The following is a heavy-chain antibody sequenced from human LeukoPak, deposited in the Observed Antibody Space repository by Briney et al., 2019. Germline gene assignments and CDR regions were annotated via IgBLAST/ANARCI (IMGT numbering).Heavy chain of an antibody. J-gene: IGHJ4*02. CDR2: ISASGDTT. D-gene: IGHD3-10*01. V-gene: IGHV3-23*01. CDR1: GFTFSSYA. Sequence: GGSLRLSCAASGFTFSSYAMNWVRQAPGKGLEWVSAISASGDTTYYADSVKGRFTISRDYSKNALFLQMNSLRAEDTAVYYCAKSXARVLPPPFDYWGQGTLVTVSS. CDR3: AKSXARVLPPPFDY.